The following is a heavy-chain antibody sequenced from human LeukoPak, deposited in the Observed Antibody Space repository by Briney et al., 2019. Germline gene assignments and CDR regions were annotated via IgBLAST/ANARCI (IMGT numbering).Heavy chain of an antibody. D-gene: IGHD1-26*01. CDR3: ASQRSYSGSYVTFDF. CDR1: GFTFSSYA. Sequence: GGSLRLSCAGSGFTFSSYAMSWVRQAPGKGLEWVSGISSSGGNTYYAESVKGRFTISRDNPKDTLYLQMNSLRAEDTAVYYCASQRSYSGSYVTFDFWGQGTLVTVSS. J-gene: IGHJ4*02. CDR2: ISSSGGNT. V-gene: IGHV3-23*01.